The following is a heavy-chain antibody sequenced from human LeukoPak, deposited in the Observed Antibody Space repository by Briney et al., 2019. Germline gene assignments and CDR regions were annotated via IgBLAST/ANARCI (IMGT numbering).Heavy chain of an antibody. CDR3: ARDGIAARLAHSYRAVDY. D-gene: IGHD6-6*01. CDR1: GGSISSSSYY. J-gene: IGHJ4*02. CDR2: IYYSGST. Sequence: SETLSLTCTVSGGSISSSSYYWGWIRQPPGKGLEWIGSIYYSGSTYYNPSLKSRVTISVDTSKNQFSLKLSSVTAADTAVYYWARDGIAARLAHSYRAVDYWGQGTLVTVSS. V-gene: IGHV4-39*07.